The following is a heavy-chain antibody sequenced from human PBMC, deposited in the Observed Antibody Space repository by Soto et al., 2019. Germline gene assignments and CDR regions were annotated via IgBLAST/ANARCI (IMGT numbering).Heavy chain of an antibody. J-gene: IGHJ4*02. Sequence: AASVKVSCKASGFTFTSSAVRWVRQARGQRLEWIGWIVVGSGNTNYAQKFQERVTITRDMSTSTAYMELSSLRSEDTAVYYCAAIPNYYDPYYFDYWGQGTLVTVSS. CDR2: IVVGSGNT. CDR1: GFTFTSSA. V-gene: IGHV1-58*01. CDR3: AAIPNYYDPYYFDY. D-gene: IGHD3-22*01.